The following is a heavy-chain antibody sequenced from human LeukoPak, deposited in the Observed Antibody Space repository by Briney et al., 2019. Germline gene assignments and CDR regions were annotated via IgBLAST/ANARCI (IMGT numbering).Heavy chain of an antibody. V-gene: IGHV4-39*07. CDR3: ARERRGVFTGATTGDAFDI. D-gene: IGHD1-26*01. J-gene: IGHJ3*02. CDR1: GGSISSSSYY. Sequence: SETLSLTCTVSGGSISSSSYYWGWIRQPPGKGLEWIGSIYYSGSTYYNPSLKSRVTISVDTSKNQFSLKLSSVTAADTAVYYCARERRGVFTGATTGDAFDIWGQGTMVTVSS. CDR2: IYYSGST.